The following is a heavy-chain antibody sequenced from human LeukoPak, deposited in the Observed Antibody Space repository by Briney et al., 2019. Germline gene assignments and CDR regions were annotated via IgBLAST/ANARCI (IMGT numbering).Heavy chain of an antibody. D-gene: IGHD2-15*01. J-gene: IGHJ5*02. CDR3: ARLRGSFDP. CDR1: GFTFSSSS. CDR2: ISYSTYT. Sequence: GGSLRLSCAASGFTFSSSSMNWVRQAPGKGLEWVSSISYSTYTYYADSVKGRFTISRDNAENSLSLQMNSLRAEDTAVYYCARLRGSFDPWGQGTLVTVSS. V-gene: IGHV3-21*01.